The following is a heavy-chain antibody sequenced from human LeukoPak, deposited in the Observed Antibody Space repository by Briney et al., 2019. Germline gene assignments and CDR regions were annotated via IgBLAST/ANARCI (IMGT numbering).Heavy chain of an antibody. V-gene: IGHV1-46*01. Sequence: GASVKVSCKASGYTFTSYYMHWVRQAPGQGLEWMGIINPSGGSTSYAQKFQGRVTMTRDTSTRTVYMELSSLRSEDTAVYYCASSSKGIVGAPRPHDAFDIWGQGTMVTVSS. CDR2: INPSGGST. D-gene: IGHD1-26*01. CDR1: GYTFTSYY. CDR3: ASSSKGIVGAPRPHDAFDI. J-gene: IGHJ3*02.